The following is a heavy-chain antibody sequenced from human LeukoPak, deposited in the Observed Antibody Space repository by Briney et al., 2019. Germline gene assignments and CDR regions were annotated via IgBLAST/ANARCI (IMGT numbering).Heavy chain of an antibody. D-gene: IGHD6-25*01. CDR1: GFTFSSYA. Sequence: GGSLRLSCAASGFTFSSYAMSWVRQAPGKGLEWVSAISGSGGSTYYADSVKGRFTISRDNAKNSLYLQMNSLRDEDTAVYHCARAPSSAARGDYWGQGTLVTVSS. J-gene: IGHJ4*02. V-gene: IGHV3-23*01. CDR3: ARAPSSAARGDY. CDR2: ISGSGGST.